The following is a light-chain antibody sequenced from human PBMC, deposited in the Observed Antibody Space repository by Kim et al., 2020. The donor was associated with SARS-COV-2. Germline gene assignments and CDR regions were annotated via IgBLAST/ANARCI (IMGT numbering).Light chain of an antibody. Sequence: VLTQSPGTLSLSPGERATLSCRANQSISSSYLAWYQHKRDQAPRLLIHAASSRATGIPVRFSGSGSGTDFILTISRLEPEDFAVYYCQLYGTSTPITFGQGTRLEIK. CDR1: QSISSSY. V-gene: IGKV3-20*01. J-gene: IGKJ5*01. CDR3: QLYGTSTPIT. CDR2: AAS.